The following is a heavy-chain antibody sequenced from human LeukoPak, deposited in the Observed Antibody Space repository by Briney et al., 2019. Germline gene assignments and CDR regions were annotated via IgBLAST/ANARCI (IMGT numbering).Heavy chain of an antibody. J-gene: IGHJ3*02. D-gene: IGHD3-22*01. CDR3: ARDRRGYYDSSGFTTDAFDI. CDR1: VGSISSYY. Sequence: SETLSLTCAVSVGSISSYYWSWIRQPPGKGLEWIGYIYYSGSTNYNPSLKSRVTMSVDTSKNQFSLKLSSVTAADTAVYYCARDRRGYYDSSGFTTDAFDIWGQGTMVTVSS. CDR2: IYYSGST. V-gene: IGHV4-59*01.